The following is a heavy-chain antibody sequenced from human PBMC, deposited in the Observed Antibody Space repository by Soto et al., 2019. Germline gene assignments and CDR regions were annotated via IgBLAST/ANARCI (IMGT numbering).Heavy chain of an antibody. D-gene: IGHD4-4*01. CDR1: GFTFSSYA. Sequence: PGGSLRLSCAASGFTFSSYAMSWVRQAPGKGLEWVSAISGSGGSTYYADSVKGRFTISRDNSKNTLYLQMNSLRAEDTAVYYCAKGDSNYLFIISGFDYWGQGTLVTVSS. CDR3: AKGDSNYLFIISGFDY. J-gene: IGHJ4*02. V-gene: IGHV3-23*01. CDR2: ISGSGGST.